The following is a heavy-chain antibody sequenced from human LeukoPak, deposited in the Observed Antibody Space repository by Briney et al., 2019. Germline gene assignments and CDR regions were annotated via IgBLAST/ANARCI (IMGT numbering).Heavy chain of an antibody. CDR1: GGSISSGGHY. CDR2: IYFSGST. V-gene: IGHV4-31*03. D-gene: IGHD7-27*01. CDR3: ARNILGSDTFDV. J-gene: IGHJ3*01. Sequence: KASQTLSLTCTVSGGSISSGGHYWSWIRQHPGRGLGWIGYIYFSGSTYYNPSLKSRVTISLDTSKNQFSLKLNSVTAADTAIYYCARNILGSDTFDVWGQGTLVTVSS.